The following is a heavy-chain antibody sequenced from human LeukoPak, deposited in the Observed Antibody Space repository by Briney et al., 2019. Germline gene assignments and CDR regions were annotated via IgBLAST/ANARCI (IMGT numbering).Heavy chain of an antibody. J-gene: IGHJ4*02. CDR3: ARGRGIVGATPDYSFDS. V-gene: IGHV4-59*01. CDR1: GGSISSYD. D-gene: IGHD1-26*01. Sequence: SETLSLTCTVSGGSISSYDWSWIRQPPGKGLEWIGYIYYSGSTNYNPSLKNRGTTSLDTSQNQFSMKLSSVTAADTAVYYCARGRGIVGATPDYSFDSWGQGALVTVSS. CDR2: IYYSGST.